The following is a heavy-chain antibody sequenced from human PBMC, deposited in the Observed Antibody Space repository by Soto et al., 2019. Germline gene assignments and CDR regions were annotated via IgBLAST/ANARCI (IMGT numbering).Heavy chain of an antibody. V-gene: IGHV2-5*02. CDR2: IYWDDDK. J-gene: IGHJ4*02. D-gene: IGHD5-18*01. CDR1: GFSLSTSGVG. CDR3: AHSVEDTAVVTGCFDY. Sequence: QITLKESGPTLVKPTQTLTLTCTFSGFSLSTSGVGVGWIRQPPGKALEWLALIYWDDDKGYSPSLKSRLTITNDTSKNQMDLTITNMDHLDTATYYCAHSVEDTAVVTGCFDYWGQGTLLTVSS.